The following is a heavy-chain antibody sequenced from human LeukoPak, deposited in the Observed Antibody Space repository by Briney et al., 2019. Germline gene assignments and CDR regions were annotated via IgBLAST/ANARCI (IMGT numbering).Heavy chain of an antibody. J-gene: IGHJ4*02. CDR3: ARHREDVEMANPGYFDY. V-gene: IGHV4-61*05. CDR2: IYYSGST. CDR1: GGSISSSSYY. Sequence: PSETLSLTCTVSGGSISSSSYYWGWIRQPPGQGLEWIGYIYYSGSTNYNPSLKSRVTISVDTSKNQFSLKLSSVTAADTAVYYCARHREDVEMANPGYFDYWGQGTLVTVSS. D-gene: IGHD5-24*01.